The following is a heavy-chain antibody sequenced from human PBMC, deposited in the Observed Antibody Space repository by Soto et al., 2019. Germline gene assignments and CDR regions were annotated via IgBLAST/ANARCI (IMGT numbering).Heavy chain of an antibody. J-gene: IGHJ3*02. CDR2: IIPIFGKT. Sequence: QVHLVQSGAEVKRPGSSVKVSCKTSGGIFSSYVINWVRQAPGQGLEWMGGIIPIFGKTNYAQKFQGRVTITADESTSTVSMDLSSLRSDDSAVYYCATTAGKYGDYASDIWGQGTIVTVSS. D-gene: IGHD4-17*01. CDR3: ATTAGKYGDYASDI. CDR1: GGIFSSYV. V-gene: IGHV1-69*01.